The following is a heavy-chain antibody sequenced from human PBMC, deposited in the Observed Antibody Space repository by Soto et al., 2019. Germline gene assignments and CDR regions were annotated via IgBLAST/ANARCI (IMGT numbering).Heavy chain of an antibody. J-gene: IGHJ2*01. CDR2: IWYDGSNK. D-gene: IGHD3-22*01. CDR3: AVGDSGGYYDDWYFDL. V-gene: IGHV3-33*01. Sequence: QVQLVESGGGVVQPGRSLRLSCAASGFTFSSYGMHWVRQAPGKGLEWVAVIWYDGSNKYYADSVKGRFTISRDNSKNALYVQMNSLRAEDRAVYYCAVGDSGGYYDDWYFDLWGRGTLVTVSS. CDR1: GFTFSSYG.